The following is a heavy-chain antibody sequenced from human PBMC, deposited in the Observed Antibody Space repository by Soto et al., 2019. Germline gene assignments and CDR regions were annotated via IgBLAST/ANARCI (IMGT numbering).Heavy chain of an antibody. V-gene: IGHV3-30-3*01. D-gene: IGHD3-22*01. CDR1: VFTFSSYA. Sequence: GGSLRLSCAASVFTFSSYAMHLVRQAPGKGLEWVAVISYDGSNKYYADSVKGRFTISRDNSKNTLYLQMNSLRAEDTAVYYCARDSDSSGYYYFDYWGQGTLVT. CDR2: ISYDGSNK. CDR3: ARDSDSSGYYYFDY. J-gene: IGHJ4*02.